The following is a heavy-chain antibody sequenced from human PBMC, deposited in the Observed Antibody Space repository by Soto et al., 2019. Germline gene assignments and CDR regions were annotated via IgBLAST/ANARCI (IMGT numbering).Heavy chain of an antibody. CDR1: GFTFSSYG. V-gene: IGHV3-30*18. CDR3: AKDQRSRGGPFDS. Sequence: QVQLVESGGGVVQPGRSLRLSCAASGFTFSSYGMHWVRQAPGKGLEWVAVISYDGSNKYYADSVKGRFTTSRDNSKNTMYLHTNSLRAEDTAGYYCAKDQRSRGGPFDSRGQGTLVTVSS. D-gene: IGHD6-19*01. CDR2: ISYDGSNK. J-gene: IGHJ5*01.